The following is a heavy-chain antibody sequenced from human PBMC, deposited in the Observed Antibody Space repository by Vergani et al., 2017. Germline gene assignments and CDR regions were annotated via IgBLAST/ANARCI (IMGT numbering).Heavy chain of an antibody. Sequence: QVQLVQSGAEVKKPGSSVKVSCKASGGTFSSYAISWVRQAPGQGLEWMGGIIPIFGTANYAQKFQGRVTITADKSTSTAYMELSSLRSEDTAVYYCARESTRHYYILKYYGMDFWGQGTTVTVSS. V-gene: IGHV1-69*06. CDR1: GGTFSSYA. CDR2: IIPIFGTA. CDR3: ARESTRHYYILKYYGMDF. D-gene: IGHD3-9*01. J-gene: IGHJ6*02.